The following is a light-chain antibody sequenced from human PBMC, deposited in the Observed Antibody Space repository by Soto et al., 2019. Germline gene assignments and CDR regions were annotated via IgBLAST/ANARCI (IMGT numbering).Light chain of an antibody. CDR3: QQYNTYRT. V-gene: IGKV1-5*01. J-gene: IGKJ1*01. Sequence: DIQMTQSPSTLSASVGDRVTITCRASQSISSWLAWYQQKPGKAPNLLIYDASSLEGGVPSRFSGSGSGTEITLTISSLQPDDFATYYCQQYNTYRTFGQGTKVDIK. CDR2: DAS. CDR1: QSISSW.